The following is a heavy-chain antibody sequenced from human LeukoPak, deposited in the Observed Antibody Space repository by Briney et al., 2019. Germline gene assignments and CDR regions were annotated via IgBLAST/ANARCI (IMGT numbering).Heavy chain of an antibody. CDR1: GFTFSSYW. Sequence: GGSLRLSCAASGFTFSSYWMSWVRQAPGKGLEWVANIKQDGSGKYYVDSVKGRFTISRDNAKNSLYLQMNSLRAEDTAVYYCARAARYCSGGSCYDYWGQGTLVTVSS. J-gene: IGHJ4*02. V-gene: IGHV3-7*01. CDR2: IKQDGSGK. D-gene: IGHD2-15*01. CDR3: ARAARYCSGGSCYDY.